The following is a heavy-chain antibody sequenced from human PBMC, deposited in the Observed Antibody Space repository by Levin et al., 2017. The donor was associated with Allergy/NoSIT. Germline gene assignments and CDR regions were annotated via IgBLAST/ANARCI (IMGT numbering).Heavy chain of an antibody. D-gene: IGHD2-21*01. CDR3: AKPLVGITRGFDY. J-gene: IGHJ4*02. CDR2: ISDGGAT. CDR1: GFTFSTYG. Sequence: SCAASGFTFSTYGMNWVRQAPGKGLEWVSAISDGGATYYADSVKGRVTISRDNSKNTLYLQMNSLRADDTAVYYCAKPLVGITRGFDYWGQGTLLTVSS. V-gene: IGHV3-23*01.